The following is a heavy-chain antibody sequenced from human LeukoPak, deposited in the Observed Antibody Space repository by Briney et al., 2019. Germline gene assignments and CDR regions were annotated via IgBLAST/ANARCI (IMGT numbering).Heavy chain of an antibody. D-gene: IGHD2-15*01. CDR2: MSAYNSNT. J-gene: IGHJ4*02. CDR1: GYTFTSYS. V-gene: IGHV1-18*01. CDR3: ARASYCSDGSCYSDY. Sequence: ASVKVSCKASGYTFTSYSISWVRQAPGQGPEWMGWMSAYNSNTIYAQKVKGRVTMTTDTSTSTAYMELRSLKSDDTAVYYCARASYCSDGSCYSDYWGQGTLVTVSS.